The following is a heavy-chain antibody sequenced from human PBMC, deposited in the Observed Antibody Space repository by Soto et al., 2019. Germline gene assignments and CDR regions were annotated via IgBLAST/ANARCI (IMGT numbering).Heavy chain of an antibody. V-gene: IGHV1-8*01. J-gene: IGHJ6*03. Sequence: ASVKVSCKASGYTFTIYDINWARQATGQGLEWMGWMNPNSGNTGYAQKFQGRVTMTRNTSISTAYMELSSLRSEDTAVYYCATVAAAGTSYYYYYMDVWGKGTTVTVSS. CDR1: GYTFTIYD. D-gene: IGHD6-13*01. CDR2: MNPNSGNT. CDR3: ATVAAAGTSYYYYYMDV.